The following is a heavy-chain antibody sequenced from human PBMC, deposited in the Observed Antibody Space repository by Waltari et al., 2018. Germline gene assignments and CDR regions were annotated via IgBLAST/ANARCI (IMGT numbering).Heavy chain of an antibody. CDR2: FYSGGTT. Sequence: ELQLVESGGGLIQPGGSLRLSCAASGFTVKTTYLTWVRQAPGKGLEWVSVFYSGGTTYYADSVKGRFTISRDDPNNTLYLQMNSLRAEDTAVYYCARSGDTAMAVGDAFDIWGQGTMVTVSS. J-gene: IGHJ3*02. CDR3: ARSGDTAMAVGDAFDI. D-gene: IGHD5-18*01. CDR1: GFTVKTTY. V-gene: IGHV3-53*01.